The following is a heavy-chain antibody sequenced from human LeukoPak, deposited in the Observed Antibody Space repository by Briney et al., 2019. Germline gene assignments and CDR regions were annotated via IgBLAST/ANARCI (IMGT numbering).Heavy chain of an antibody. D-gene: IGHD3-10*01. Sequence: KPSETLSLTCVVSGYSISSGYYWAWIRQPPGKGLELIGSIYHGGSTNYNPSLKSRITISVDTSKNQFSLNLNSVTAADTAVYYCARARGYYYYMDVWGKGTTVTVSS. CDR3: ARARGYYYYMDV. CDR2: IYHGGST. V-gene: IGHV4-38-2*01. J-gene: IGHJ6*03. CDR1: GYSISSGYY.